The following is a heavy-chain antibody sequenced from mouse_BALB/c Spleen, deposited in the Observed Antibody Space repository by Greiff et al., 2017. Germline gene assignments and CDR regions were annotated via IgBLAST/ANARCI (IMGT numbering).Heavy chain of an antibody. Sequence: EVKLVESGGGLVQPGGSRKLSCAASGFTFSSFGMHWVRQAPEKGLEWVAYISSGSSTIYYADTVKGRFTISRDNPKNTLFLQMTSLRSEDTAMYYCARWANYYGSSWGAMDYWGQGTSVTVSS. CDR1: GFTFSSFG. D-gene: IGHD1-1*01. J-gene: IGHJ4*01. CDR2: ISSGSSTI. V-gene: IGHV5-17*02. CDR3: ARWANYYGSSWGAMDY.